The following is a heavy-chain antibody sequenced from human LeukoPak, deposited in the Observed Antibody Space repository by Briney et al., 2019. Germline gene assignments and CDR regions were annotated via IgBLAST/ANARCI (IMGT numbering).Heavy chain of an antibody. Sequence: GGSLRLSCAASGFTFSSYEMNWVRQAPGKGLEWVANIKYDGSEKHYVDSVKGRFTISRDNSKNTLYLQMNSLRAEDTAVYYCARETEDGYNYVNYWGQGTLVTVSS. D-gene: IGHD5-24*01. CDR2: IKYDGSEK. V-gene: IGHV3-7*01. CDR1: GFTFSSYE. CDR3: ARETEDGYNYVNY. J-gene: IGHJ4*02.